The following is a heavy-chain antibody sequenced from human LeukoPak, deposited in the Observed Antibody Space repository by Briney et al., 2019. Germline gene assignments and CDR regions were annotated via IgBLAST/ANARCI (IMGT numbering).Heavy chain of an antibody. V-gene: IGHV3-64D*06. CDR2: ISSTGGST. J-gene: IGHJ4*02. Sequence: PGGSLRLSCSASGFTFSTYSMCWVRQAPGKGLEYVSAISSTGGSTYYADSVKGRFTISRDNSKNTLYLQMSSLRAEDTAVYYRVKSRGTGREKYYFDYWGQGTLVTVSS. CDR3: VKSRGTGREKYYFDY. CDR1: GFTFSTYS. D-gene: IGHD3/OR15-3a*01.